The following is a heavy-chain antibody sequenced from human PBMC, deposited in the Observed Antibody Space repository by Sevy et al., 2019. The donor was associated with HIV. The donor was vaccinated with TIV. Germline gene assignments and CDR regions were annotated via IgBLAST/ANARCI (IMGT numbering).Heavy chain of an antibody. CDR2: ISSSGSTI. D-gene: IGHD6-19*01. CDR1: GFTFSSYE. CDR3: ARDPFSGWFGALYFDY. Sequence: GGSLRLSCAASGFTFSSYEMNWVRQAPGKGLEWVSYISSSGSTIYYADSVKGRFTISRDNAKNSLYLQMNSLRAEDTAVYYCARDPFSGWFGALYFDYWGQGTLVTVSS. J-gene: IGHJ4*02. V-gene: IGHV3-48*03.